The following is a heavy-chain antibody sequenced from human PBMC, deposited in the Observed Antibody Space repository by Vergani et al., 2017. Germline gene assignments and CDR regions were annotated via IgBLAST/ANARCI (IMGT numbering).Heavy chain of an antibody. CDR2: IYYSGST. J-gene: IGHJ5*02. CDR3: ARDASLYYYDSSGSGANWFDP. Sequence: QLQLQESGPGLVKPSETLSLTCTVSGGSISSSSYYWGWIRQPPGKGLEWIGSIYYSGSTNYNPSLKSRVTISVDTSKNQFSLKLGSVPAADTAVYYCARDASLYYYDSSGSGANWFDPWGQGTLVTVSS. D-gene: IGHD3-22*01. CDR1: GGSISSSSYY. V-gene: IGHV4-39*07.